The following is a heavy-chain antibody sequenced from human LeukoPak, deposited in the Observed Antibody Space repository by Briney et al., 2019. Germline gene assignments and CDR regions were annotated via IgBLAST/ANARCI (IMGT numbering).Heavy chain of an antibody. J-gene: IGHJ4*02. CDR2: ISSSGSTI. D-gene: IGHD3-22*01. CDR3: AREDYYDSSGFYFDY. CDR1: GFTFSSYE. V-gene: IGHV3-48*03. Sequence: GGSLRLSCAASGFTFSSYEMNWVRQAPGKGLEWLSYISSSGSTIYYADSVKGRFTISRDNAKNSLYLQMNSLRAEDTAVYYCAREDYYDSSGFYFDYWGQGTLVTVSS.